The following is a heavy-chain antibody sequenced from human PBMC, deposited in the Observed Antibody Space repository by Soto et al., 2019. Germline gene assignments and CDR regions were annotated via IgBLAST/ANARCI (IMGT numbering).Heavy chain of an antibody. J-gene: IGHJ4*02. CDR3: ASDSPPPRE. CDR1: GYTFTSYH. Sequence: QVQLVQSGAEVKKPGASVKVSCKASGYTFTSYHITWVRQAPGQGLEWMGWIRAYNGNTNYAQKLQGRVPMTTDTSTSTAYTELRSLRSDDASVYYCASDSPPPREWGQGTVVTVSS. CDR2: IRAYNGNT. V-gene: IGHV1-18*01.